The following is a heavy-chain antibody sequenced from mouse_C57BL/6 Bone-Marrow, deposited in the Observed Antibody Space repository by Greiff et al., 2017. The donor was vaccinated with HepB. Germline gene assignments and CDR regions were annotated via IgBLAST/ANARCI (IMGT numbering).Heavy chain of an antibody. CDR3: TTRLDAMDY. J-gene: IGHJ4*01. CDR2: IDPENGDT. V-gene: IGHV14-4*01. Sequence: EVKLQESGAELVRPGASVKLSCTASGFNIKDDYMHWVKQRPEQGLEWIGWIDPENGDTEYASKFQGKATITAETSSNTAYLQLSSLTSEDTAVYYCTTRLDAMDYWGQGTSVTVSS. CDR1: GFNIKDDY.